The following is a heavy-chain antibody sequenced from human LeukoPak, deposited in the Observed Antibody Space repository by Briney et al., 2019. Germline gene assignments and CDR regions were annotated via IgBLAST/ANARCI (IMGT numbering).Heavy chain of an antibody. D-gene: IGHD6-13*01. V-gene: IGHV3-74*03. CDR3: ARAAAGPKYYFDY. Sequence: GGSLRLSCAASGFTLSSYWMHWVRQAPGKGLVWVSRINPEATTITYADSVKGRFTISRDNAKNSLYLQMNSLRAEDTAVYYCARAAAGPKYYFDYWGQGTLVTVSS. CDR2: INPEATTI. J-gene: IGHJ4*02. CDR1: GFTLSSYW.